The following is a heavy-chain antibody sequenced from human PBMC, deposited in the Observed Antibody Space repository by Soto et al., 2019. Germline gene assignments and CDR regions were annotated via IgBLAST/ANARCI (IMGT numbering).Heavy chain of an antibody. CDR1: GFSLSTSNMA. CDR3: AQKVQYYFDY. J-gene: IGHJ4*02. Sequence: QITLKESGPTLVKPTQTLTLTCSFSGFSLSTSNMAVGWIRQPPGKAPEWLALIYWDDDKRYSPSLKNRLTITRDTSKTQVVLTMTSMDPVDTATYYCAQKVQYYFDYWGQGTLVIVSS. V-gene: IGHV2-5*02. CDR2: IYWDDDK.